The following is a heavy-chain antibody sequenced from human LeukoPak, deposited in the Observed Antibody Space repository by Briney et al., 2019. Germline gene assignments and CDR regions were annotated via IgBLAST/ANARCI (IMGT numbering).Heavy chain of an antibody. D-gene: IGHD5-12*01. CDR3: AREHSGYDFPGRDYYYMDV. CDR1: GFTFSSYA. CDR2: ISGSGGST. J-gene: IGHJ6*03. Sequence: GGSLRLSCVVSGFTFSSYAMSWVRQAPGKGLEWVSGISGSGGSTYYADSVKGRFTISRDNTKNTLYLQMNSLRAEDTAVYYCAREHSGYDFPGRDYYYMDVWGKGTTVTVSS. V-gene: IGHV3-23*01.